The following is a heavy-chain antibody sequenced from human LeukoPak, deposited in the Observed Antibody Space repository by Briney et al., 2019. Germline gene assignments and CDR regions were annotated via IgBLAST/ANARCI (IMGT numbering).Heavy chain of an antibody. V-gene: IGHV3-30*04. D-gene: IGHD2-15*01. Sequence: GGSLRLSCAASGFTFSSYAMHWVRQAPGKGLEWVAVISYDGSNKYYADSVKGRFTISRDNSKNTLYLQMNSLRAEDTAVYYCARDSPYCSGGSCYPGGYYGMDVWGQGTTVTVSS. CDR2: ISYDGSNK. CDR1: GFTFSSYA. J-gene: IGHJ6*02. CDR3: ARDSPYCSGGSCYPGGYYGMDV.